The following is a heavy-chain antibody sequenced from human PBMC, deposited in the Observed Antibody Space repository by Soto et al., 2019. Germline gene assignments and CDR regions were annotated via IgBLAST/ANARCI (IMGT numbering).Heavy chain of an antibody. J-gene: IGHJ4*02. V-gene: IGHV3-21*04. CDR1: GFTFNIYA. CDR3: ASEYCSGGSCYSRIFDY. D-gene: IGHD2-15*01. Sequence: GGSLRLSCAAFGFTFNIYAMQWVCQSPGKGLEWVAFISSGSDYIYYADSVKGRFTISRDNAKSSLYPQMNSLTDDDTALYYCASEYCSGGSCYSRIFDYWGQGSLVTVSS. CDR2: ISSGSDYI.